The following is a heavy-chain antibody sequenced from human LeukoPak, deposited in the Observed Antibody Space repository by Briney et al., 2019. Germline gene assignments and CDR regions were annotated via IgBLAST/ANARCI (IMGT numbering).Heavy chain of an antibody. J-gene: IGHJ4*02. Sequence: AGGSLRLSCAASGFTFSSHWMSWVRQAPGKGLEWVANIKQGGSEKYYVDSVKGRFTISRDNAKNSLYLQMNSLRAEDTAVYYCATVRGNYVWGSYRPYYFDYWGQGTLVTVSS. CDR1: GFTFSSHW. V-gene: IGHV3-7*03. D-gene: IGHD3-16*02. CDR2: IKQGGSEK. CDR3: ATVRGNYVWGSYRPYYFDY.